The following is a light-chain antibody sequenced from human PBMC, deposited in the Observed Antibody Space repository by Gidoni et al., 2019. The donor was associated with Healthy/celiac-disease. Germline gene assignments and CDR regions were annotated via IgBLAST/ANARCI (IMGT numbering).Light chain of an antibody. V-gene: IGLV2-23*02. Sequence: QSALTQPASVAGSPGQSITISCTGTSSDVGSYTLVSWYQQHPGKAPKLMIYEVSKRPSGVSNRFSGSKSGNTASLTISGLQAEDEADYYCCSYAGSSTPFYVFGTGTKVTVL. CDR2: EVS. J-gene: IGLJ1*01. CDR3: CSYAGSSTPFYV. CDR1: SSDVGSYTL.